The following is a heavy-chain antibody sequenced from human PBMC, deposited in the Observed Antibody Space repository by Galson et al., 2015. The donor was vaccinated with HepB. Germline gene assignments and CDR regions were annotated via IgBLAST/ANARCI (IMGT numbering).Heavy chain of an antibody. Sequence: ASGYTFTSYAMHWVRQAPGQRLEWMGWINAGNGNTKYSQKFQGRVTITRDTSASTAYMELSSLRSEDTAVYYCARPSGRPLGYCSSTSCYRAGFDYWGQGTLVTVSS. J-gene: IGHJ4*02. V-gene: IGHV1-3*01. CDR2: INAGNGNT. CDR3: ARPSGRPLGYCSSTSCYRAGFDY. CDR1: GYTFTSYA. D-gene: IGHD2-2*02.